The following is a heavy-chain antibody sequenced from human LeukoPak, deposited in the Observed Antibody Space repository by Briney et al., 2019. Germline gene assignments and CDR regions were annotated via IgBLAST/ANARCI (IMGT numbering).Heavy chain of an antibody. CDR3: ARDTAMVSFDY. V-gene: IGHV3-23*01. CDR2: VTASAGNT. CDR1: GFTFSSYA. J-gene: IGHJ4*02. D-gene: IGHD5-18*01. Sequence: PGGSLRLSCAASGFTFSSYAMSWVRQAPGKGLEWVSAVTASAGNTYYADSVKGRFTISRDNAKNSLYLQMNSLRAEDTAVYYCARDTAMVSFDYWGQETLVTVSS.